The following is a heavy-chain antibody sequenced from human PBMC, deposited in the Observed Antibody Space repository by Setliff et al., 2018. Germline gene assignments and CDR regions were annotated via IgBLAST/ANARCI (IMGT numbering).Heavy chain of an antibody. Sequence: SETLSLTCDVSGISITSGHYWGWIRQPHGKGLEWIATIYHRGRTYYNPSLDSRVTISLDTSKNQYSLRLRSVTAADTAVYYCASPRRDDLDTPFDAFDLWGQGTKVTVSS. CDR2: IYHRGRT. V-gene: IGHV4-38-2*01. D-gene: IGHD1-1*01. CDR1: GISITSGHY. CDR3: ASPRRDDLDTPFDAFDL. J-gene: IGHJ3*01.